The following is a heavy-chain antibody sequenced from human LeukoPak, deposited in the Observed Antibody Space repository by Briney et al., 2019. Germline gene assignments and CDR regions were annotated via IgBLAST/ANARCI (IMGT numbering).Heavy chain of an antibody. CDR1: GYTFTSYG. J-gene: IGHJ4*02. Sequence: GASVKVSCKASGYTFTSYGISWVRQAPGQGLEWMGWISAYNGNTNYAQKLQGRVTMTTDTSTSTAYMELSRLRSDDTAVYYCARDHSVPGWLAYYYGSGSYYTIGYWGQGTLVTVSS. CDR3: ARDHSVPGWLAYYYGSGSYYTIGY. D-gene: IGHD3-10*01. V-gene: IGHV1-18*01. CDR2: ISAYNGNT.